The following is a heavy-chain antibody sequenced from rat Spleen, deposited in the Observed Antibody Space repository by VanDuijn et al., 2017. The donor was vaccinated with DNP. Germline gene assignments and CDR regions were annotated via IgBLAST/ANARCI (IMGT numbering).Heavy chain of an antibody. Sequence: EVQLVESGGGLARPGRSQRLSCAVSGFTFRDYAMAWVRQAPKKGLDWVATISYDENRTYYRESVKGRFTISRDNAKSTLYLQMNSLQTEDTAMYFCARSGTTVVTHYFDYWGQGVMVTVSS. CDR2: ISYDENRT. J-gene: IGHJ2*01. D-gene: IGHD1-1*01. V-gene: IGHV5-17*01. CDR3: ARSGTTVVTHYFDY. CDR1: GFTFRDYA.